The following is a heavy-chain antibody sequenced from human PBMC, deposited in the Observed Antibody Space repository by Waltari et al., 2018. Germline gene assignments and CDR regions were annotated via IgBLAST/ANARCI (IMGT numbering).Heavy chain of an antibody. V-gene: IGHV4-4*07. CDR2: IYTRWST. J-gene: IGHJ6*03. D-gene: IGHD3-22*01. CDR1: GGSISSYY. Sequence: QVQLQESGPGLVKPSETLSLTCTVSGGSISSYYWSWIRQPAGKGLEWLGRIYTRWSTNYNPPLKSRVTMSVDTSKNQFFLKLISVTAADTAVYYCSKAGNYYDSSGYYDYYYYYMDVWGKGTTVTVSS. CDR3: SKAGNYYDSSGYYDYYYYYMDV.